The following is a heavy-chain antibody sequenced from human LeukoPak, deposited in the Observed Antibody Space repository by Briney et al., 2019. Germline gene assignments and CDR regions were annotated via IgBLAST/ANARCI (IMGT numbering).Heavy chain of an antibody. CDR1: GFTFSSYS. CDR3: AKAGKSYYFDY. V-gene: IGHV3-21*04. Sequence: GGSLRLSCAASGFTFSSYSMNWVRQAPGKGLEWVSSISSSSSYIYYADSVKGRFTISRDNSKNTLYLQMNSLRAEDTAVYYCAKAGKSYYFDYWGQGTLVTVSS. J-gene: IGHJ4*02. CDR2: ISSSSSYI.